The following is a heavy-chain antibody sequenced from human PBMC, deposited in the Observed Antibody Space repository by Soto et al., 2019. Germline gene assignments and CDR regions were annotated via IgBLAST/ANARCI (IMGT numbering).Heavy chain of an antibody. D-gene: IGHD1-26*01. CDR1: GFTFSNYG. Sequence: GGSLRLSCAASGFTFSNYGVHRVRQAPGKGLEWVAIIWHDGNNKYYADSVRGRFIISRDNSKNRLYLQMNSLRAEDTAVYYCASDLVGASDSYGLDVWGQGTPVTVSS. CDR2: IWHDGNNK. V-gene: IGHV3-33*01. J-gene: IGHJ6*02. CDR3: ASDLVGASDSYGLDV.